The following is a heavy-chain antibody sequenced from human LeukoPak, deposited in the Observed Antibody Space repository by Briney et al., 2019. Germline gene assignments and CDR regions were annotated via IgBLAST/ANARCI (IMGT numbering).Heavy chain of an antibody. CDR3: AKADSSCYTFWVY. V-gene: IGHV3-23*01. J-gene: IGHJ4*02. Sequence: GGSLRLSCAASGFTFSSYAMSWVRQAPGKGLEWVSAISGSGGSTYYADSVKGRFTISRDNSKDTLYLQMNSLRAEDTAVYYCAKADSSCYTFWVYWGQGTLVTVSS. CDR1: GFTFSSYA. D-gene: IGHD3-22*01. CDR2: ISGSGGST.